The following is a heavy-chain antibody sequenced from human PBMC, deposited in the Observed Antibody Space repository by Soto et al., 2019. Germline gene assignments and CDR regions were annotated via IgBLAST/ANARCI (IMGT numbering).Heavy chain of an antibody. V-gene: IGHV4-30-2*01. Sequence: QLQLQESGSGLVKPSQTLSLTCAVSGGSISSGGYSWSWIRQPPGKGLEWIGYIYHSGSTYYNPSLQSWVPLSVDRFQDPFSLKAGSGAGPEPAVFLRGLGYWSGCYCLNSFDIWGQGTMVTVSS. D-gene: IGHD2-15*01. CDR2: IYHSGST. CDR3: GLGYWSGCYCLNSFDI. J-gene: IGHJ3*02. CDR1: GGSISSGGYS.